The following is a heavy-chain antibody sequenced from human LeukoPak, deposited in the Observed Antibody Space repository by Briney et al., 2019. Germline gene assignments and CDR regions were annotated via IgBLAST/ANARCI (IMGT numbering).Heavy chain of an antibody. CDR2: INHSGST. CDR1: GGSFSGYY. D-gene: IGHD3-22*01. CDR3: ARDDSSGYHL. V-gene: IGHV4-34*01. J-gene: IGHJ4*02. Sequence: SETLSLTCAVYGGSFSGYYWSWIRQPPGKGLEWIGEINHSGSTNHNPSLKSRVTISVDTSKNQFSLKLSSVTAADTAVYYCARDDSSGYHLWGQGTLVTVSS.